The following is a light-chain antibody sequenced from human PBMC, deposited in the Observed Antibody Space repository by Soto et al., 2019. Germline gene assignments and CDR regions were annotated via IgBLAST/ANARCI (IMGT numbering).Light chain of an antibody. V-gene: IGKV3-20*01. J-gene: IGKJ1*01. Sequence: ENVLTQSPGTLSLSPGERATLSCRASQSVSSSFLAWYQLKPGQAPRLLIYGASSRATGIPDRFSGSGSGTDFTLTISRLEPEDFAVYYCQQYDSSPWTFGQGTKVEIK. CDR3: QQYDSSPWT. CDR2: GAS. CDR1: QSVSSSF.